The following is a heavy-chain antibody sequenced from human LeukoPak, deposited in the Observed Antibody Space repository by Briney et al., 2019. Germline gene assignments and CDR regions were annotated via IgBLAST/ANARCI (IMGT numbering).Heavy chain of an antibody. J-gene: IGHJ4*02. CDR3: ARGGHSTFDY. CDR2: IYYSGST. CDR1: GGSISSGGYY. D-gene: IGHD6-13*01. V-gene: IGHV4-31*03. Sequence: SETLSLTCTVSGGSISSGGYYWSWIRQPPGKGLEWIGYIYYSGSTYYNPSLKSRVTISVDTSKNQFSLKLSSVTAADTAVYYCARGGHSTFDYWGQGTLVTVSA.